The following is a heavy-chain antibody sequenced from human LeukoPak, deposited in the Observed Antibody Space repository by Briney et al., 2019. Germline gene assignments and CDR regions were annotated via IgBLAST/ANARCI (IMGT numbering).Heavy chain of an antibody. D-gene: IGHD3-10*01. J-gene: IGHJ6*03. CDR1: GGSFSGYY. CDR2: INHSGST. CDR3: ARVYYYGSGSYSLLGYYYYMDV. Sequence: PSETLSLTCAVYGGSFSGYYWSWIRQPPGKGLEWIGEINHSGSTNYNPSLKSRVTISVDTSKNQFSLKLSSVTAADTAVYYCARVYYYGSGSYSLLGYYYYMDVWGKGTTVTVSS. V-gene: IGHV4-34*01.